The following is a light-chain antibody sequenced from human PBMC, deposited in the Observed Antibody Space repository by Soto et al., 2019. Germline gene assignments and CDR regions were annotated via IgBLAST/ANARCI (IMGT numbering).Light chain of an antibody. CDR1: TFNVGSNT. V-gene: IGLV1-44*01. Sequence: QPVLTQPPSASGTPGQRVTISCSGSTFNVGSNTVNWYQQFPGTAPKLLMYSNNQRPSGVPDRLSGSKSGTSASLAISGLQSEDEADYYCAAWDDSLNGYVFGTGTKVTVL. J-gene: IGLJ1*01. CDR3: AAWDDSLNGYV. CDR2: SNN.